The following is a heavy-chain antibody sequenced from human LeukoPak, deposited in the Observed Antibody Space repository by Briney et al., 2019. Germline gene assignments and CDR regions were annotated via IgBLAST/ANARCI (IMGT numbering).Heavy chain of an antibody. CDR2: ISWNSGSI. CDR3: AKDVGGTTTAFDI. D-gene: IGHD1-1*01. J-gene: IGHJ3*02. Sequence: TGGSLRLSCAASGFTFDDYAMHWVRQAPGKGLEWVSGISWNSGSIGYADSVKGRFTISRDNAKNSLYLQMNSLRAEDMALYYCAKDVGGTTTAFDIWGQGTMVTASS. V-gene: IGHV3-9*03. CDR1: GFTFDDYA.